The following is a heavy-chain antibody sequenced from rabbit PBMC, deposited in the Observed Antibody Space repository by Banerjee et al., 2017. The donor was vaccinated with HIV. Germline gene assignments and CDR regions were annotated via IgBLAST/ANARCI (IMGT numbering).Heavy chain of an antibody. J-gene: IGHJ4*01. Sequence: QSLEESGGDLVKPGASLTLTCTASGFSFNSNYYICWVRQAPGKGLEWIACIHAGSGGSTAYASWAKGRSTISKTSSTTVTLQMTSLAAADTATYFCARDYWVVDVGWLYAFNLWGPGTLVTVS. V-gene: IGHV1S40*01. CDR2: IHAGSGGST. D-gene: IGHD4-2*01. CDR1: GFSFNSNYY. CDR3: ARDYWVVDVGWLYAFNL.